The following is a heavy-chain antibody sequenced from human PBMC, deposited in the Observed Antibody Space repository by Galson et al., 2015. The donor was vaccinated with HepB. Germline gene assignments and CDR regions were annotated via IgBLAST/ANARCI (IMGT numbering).Heavy chain of an antibody. CDR2: IIPILGIA. J-gene: IGHJ4*02. CDR3: ASLILYSSGWPTFDY. V-gene: IGHV1-69*02. D-gene: IGHD6-19*01. CDR1: GGTFSSYT. Sequence: SVKVSCKASGGTFSSYTISWVRQAPGQGLEWMGRIIPILGIANYAQKFQGRVTITADKSTSTAYMELSSLRSEDTAVYYCASLILYSSGWPTFDYWGQGTLVTVSS.